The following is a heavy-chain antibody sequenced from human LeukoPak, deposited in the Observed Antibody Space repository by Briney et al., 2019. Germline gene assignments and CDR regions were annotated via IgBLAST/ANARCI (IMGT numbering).Heavy chain of an antibody. CDR1: GGSISIYY. D-gene: IGHD1-26*01. J-gene: IGHJ4*02. Sequence: PSETLSLTCTVSGGSISIYYWSWIRQPPGKGLEWIGYIYNSGSTNYNPSLKSRVTIPVDTSKNQFSLKLTSVTAADTAVYYCARDRELGYWGQGTLVTVSS. CDR2: IYNSGST. CDR3: ARDRELGY. V-gene: IGHV4-59*01.